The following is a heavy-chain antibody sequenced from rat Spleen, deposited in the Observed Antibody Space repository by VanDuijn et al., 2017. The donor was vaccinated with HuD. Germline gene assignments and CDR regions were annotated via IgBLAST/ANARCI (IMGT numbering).Heavy chain of an antibody. CDR3: ARGWERFAY. Sequence: QVQLKESGPGLLQPSQTLSLTCTVSGFSLTSYTISWVRQPPGKGLEWIAAISSGGTPYYNSTLKSRLSFSRDTSKSQLFLKMNSLQTEDTAMYFCARGWERFAYWGQGTLVTVSS. J-gene: IGHJ3*01. D-gene: IGHD5-1*01. CDR1: GFSLTSYT. CDR2: ISSGGTP. V-gene: IGHV2-6*01.